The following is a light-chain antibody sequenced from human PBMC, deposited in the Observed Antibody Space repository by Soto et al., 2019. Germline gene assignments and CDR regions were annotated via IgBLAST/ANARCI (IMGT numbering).Light chain of an antibody. CDR1: SSDVGGYNY. V-gene: IGLV2-14*01. Sequence: QSALTKPASVSGSPGQSITISCTGTSSDVGGYNYDSWYQQHPGKAPKLMIYDVSNRPSGVSNRFSGSKSGNTASLTISGLQAEDEADYYCSSYTSSSHVVFGGGTKLTVL. J-gene: IGLJ2*01. CDR3: SSYTSSSHVV. CDR2: DVS.